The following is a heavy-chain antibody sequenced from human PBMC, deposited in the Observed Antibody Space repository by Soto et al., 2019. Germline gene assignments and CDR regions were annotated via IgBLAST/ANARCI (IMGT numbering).Heavy chain of an antibody. CDR2: ISSSSSYI. Sequence: GGSLRLSCAASGFTFSSYSMNWVRQAPGKGLEWVSSISSSSSYIYYADSVKGRFTISRDNAKNSLYLQMNSLRAEDTAVYYCARVGMRYCTNGVCYIDYWGQGTLVTV. CDR3: ARVGMRYCTNGVCYIDY. D-gene: IGHD2-8*01. V-gene: IGHV3-21*01. J-gene: IGHJ4*02. CDR1: GFTFSSYS.